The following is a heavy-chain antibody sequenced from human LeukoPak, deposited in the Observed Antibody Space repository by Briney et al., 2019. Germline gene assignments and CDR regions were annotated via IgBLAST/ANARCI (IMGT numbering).Heavy chain of an antibody. CDR2: ISSSGSTL. D-gene: IGHD1-7*01. CDR1: GFTVSSNY. Sequence: GGSLRLSCAASGFTVSSNYMSWIRQVPGKGLEWISYISSSGSTLYYADSVERRFTISRDNANNSLYQQMNMLRAEDTGFYYWARDPHRKQWNCDWGGWFDPWGQGTLVTVSS. V-gene: IGHV3-11*04. J-gene: IGHJ5*02. CDR3: ARDPHRKQWNCDWGGWFDP.